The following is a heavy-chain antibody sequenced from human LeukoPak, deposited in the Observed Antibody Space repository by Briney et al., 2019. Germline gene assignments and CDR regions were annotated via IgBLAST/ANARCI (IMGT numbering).Heavy chain of an antibody. CDR2: ISNDLSTI. D-gene: IGHD2-8*02. Sequence: GSLRLSCAASGCTFSDYRMNWVRQAPGKGLEWISYISNDLSTIHYAASVKGRFTISRDNARNSLYLQMDSLRAEDTAVYFCARARGGRTYSETGGYPVFDNWGQGTLVTVSS. CDR3: ARARGGRTYSETGGYPVFDN. CDR1: GCTFSDYR. V-gene: IGHV3-48*04. J-gene: IGHJ4*02.